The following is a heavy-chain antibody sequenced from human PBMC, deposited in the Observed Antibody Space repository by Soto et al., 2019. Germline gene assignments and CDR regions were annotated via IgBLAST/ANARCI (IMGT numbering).Heavy chain of an antibody. CDR3: ARGGDAYKTGY. J-gene: IGHJ4*02. D-gene: IGHD1-1*01. CDR2: IHYSGST. V-gene: IGHV4-61*08. CDR1: GDSVSTEGYY. Sequence: HVQLQESGPGLVKPSETLSLTCSVSGDSVSTEGYYWSWIRQPPGKGLEWIGYIHYSGSTYYNPPLRTRVTISRDTSKNQLSLRLTSVTAADTAVYYCARGGDAYKTGYWGQGTLVTVSS.